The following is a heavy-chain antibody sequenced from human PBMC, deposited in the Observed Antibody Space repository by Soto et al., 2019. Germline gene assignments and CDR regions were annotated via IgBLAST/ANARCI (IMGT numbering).Heavy chain of an antibody. Sequence: ASVKVSCKASGYTFTSYDINWVRQATGQELEWMGWMNPNSGNTGYAQKFQGRVTMTRNTSISTAYMQLSSLRSEYTAVYYCSMGYDILTGYRSYYYMDVWGKGTTVTVSS. V-gene: IGHV1-8*01. CDR3: SMGYDILTGYRSYYYMDV. CDR1: GYTFTSYD. D-gene: IGHD3-9*01. J-gene: IGHJ6*03. CDR2: MNPNSGNT.